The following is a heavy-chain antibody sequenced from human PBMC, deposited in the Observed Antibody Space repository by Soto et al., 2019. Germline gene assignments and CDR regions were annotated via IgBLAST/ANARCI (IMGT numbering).Heavy chain of an antibody. D-gene: IGHD7-27*01. Sequence: QVQLVQSGAEVKKPGSSVKVSCKASGGTFSSFAINWVRQAPGQGPQWMGGIMPIVGTPNYAQRFQGRVTIITDEVTSTAYMELTSLTVEDTAVYYCALGNAMDVWRQGTTVTVSS. CDR2: IMPIVGTP. CDR3: ALGNAMDV. V-gene: IGHV1-69*01. CDR1: GGTFSSFA. J-gene: IGHJ6*02.